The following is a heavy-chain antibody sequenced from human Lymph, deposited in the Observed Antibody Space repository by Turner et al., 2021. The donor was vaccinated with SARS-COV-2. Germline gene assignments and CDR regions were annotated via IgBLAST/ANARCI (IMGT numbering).Heavy chain of an antibody. CDR1: GFTFSSYA. Sequence: EVQLLESGGGLVQPGGSLRLSCAASGFTFSSYAMSWVRQAPGKGLEWVSTISGSGGSTYYADSVKGRFTISRDNSKNTLYLQMNSLRAEDTAVYYCAREGQVGATTGVDYWGQGTLVTVS. D-gene: IGHD1-26*01. CDR3: AREGQVGATTGVDY. V-gene: IGHV3-23*01. CDR2: ISGSGGST. J-gene: IGHJ4*02.